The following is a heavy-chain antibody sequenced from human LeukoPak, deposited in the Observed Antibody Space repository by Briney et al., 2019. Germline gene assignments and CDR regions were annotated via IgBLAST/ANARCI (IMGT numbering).Heavy chain of an antibody. V-gene: IGHV4-59*01. Sequence: PSETLSLTCTVSGGSISSYYWSWIRQPPGKGLEWIGYIYYSGSTNYNPSLKSRVTISVDTSKNQFSLKLSSVTAADTAVYYCARAYSSSSGRAFDIWGQGTMVTVSS. CDR1: GGSISSYY. CDR2: IYYSGST. D-gene: IGHD6-6*01. CDR3: ARAYSSSSGRAFDI. J-gene: IGHJ3*02.